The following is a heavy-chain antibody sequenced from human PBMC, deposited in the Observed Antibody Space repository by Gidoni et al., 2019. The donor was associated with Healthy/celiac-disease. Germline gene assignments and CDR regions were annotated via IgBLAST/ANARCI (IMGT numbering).Heavy chain of an antibody. CDR3: AKDVPRITMNDY. Sequence: EVQLLESGGGLVQPGVSLRPSCAASGFTFSRYAMSWVRQAPGKGLEWVSAISGSGGSTYYADSVKGRFTISRDNSKNTLYLQMNSLRAEDTAVYYCAKDVPRITMNDYWGQGTLATVSS. J-gene: IGHJ4*02. CDR1: GFTFSRYA. CDR2: ISGSGGST. V-gene: IGHV3-23*01. D-gene: IGHD3-22*01.